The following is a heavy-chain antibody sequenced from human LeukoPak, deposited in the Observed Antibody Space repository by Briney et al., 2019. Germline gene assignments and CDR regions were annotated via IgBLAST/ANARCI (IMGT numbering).Heavy chain of an antibody. CDR1: GYTFTSYG. CDR3: ARDLKYYYDSSGQEGELFDY. J-gene: IGHJ4*02. CDR2: ISAYNGKT. Sequence: ASVKVSCKASGYTFTSYGISWVRQAPGQGLEWMGWISAYNGKTNYAQKLQRRVPMTTDTSTSTAYMELRSLRSDDTAVYYCARDLKYYYDSSGQEGELFDYWGQGTLVTVSS. V-gene: IGHV1-18*01. D-gene: IGHD3-22*01.